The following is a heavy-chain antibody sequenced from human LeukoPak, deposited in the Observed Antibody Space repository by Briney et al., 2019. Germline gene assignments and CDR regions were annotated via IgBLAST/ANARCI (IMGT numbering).Heavy chain of an antibody. CDR1: GFPLTNYA. CDR2: INGGGTYS. V-gene: IGHV3-23*01. D-gene: IGHD3-16*01. J-gene: IGHJ4*02. CDR3: AREDARDGGYFDY. Sequence: PGGSLRLSCAASGFPLTNYAMGWVRQAPGKGLEWLSVINGGGTYSHHADSVKGRFTMSRDTSKNTVYLQMNSLRAEDTAVYYCAREDARDGGYFDYWAQGTLVTVSS.